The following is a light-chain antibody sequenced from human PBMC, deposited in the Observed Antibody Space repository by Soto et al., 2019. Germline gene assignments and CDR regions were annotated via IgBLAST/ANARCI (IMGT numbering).Light chain of an antibody. CDR3: SSYTTRNTVL. CDR2: EVS. Sequence: QSALTQPASVSGSPGQSITISCTGSSNDVGSYNRVSWYQQPPGTAPKLMIYEVSNRPSGVSNRFSGSKSGNTASLTISGLQAEDEADYYCSSYTTRNTVLFGGGTKLTVL. V-gene: IGLV2-14*01. J-gene: IGLJ2*01. CDR1: SNDVGSYNR.